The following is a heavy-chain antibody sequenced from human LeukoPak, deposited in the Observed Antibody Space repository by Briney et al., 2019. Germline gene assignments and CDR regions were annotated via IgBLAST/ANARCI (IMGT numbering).Heavy chain of an antibody. CDR3: ARELQRFGVVTNWFDP. Sequence: GASVKVSCKASGYTFTSYGISWVRQAPGQGLEWMGWISAYNGNTNYAQKFQGRVTMTRDTSTNTAYMELRSLRSDDTAVYYCARELQRFGVVTNWFDPWGQGTLVTVSS. J-gene: IGHJ5*02. V-gene: IGHV1-18*01. CDR2: ISAYNGNT. CDR1: GYTFTSYG. D-gene: IGHD3-3*01.